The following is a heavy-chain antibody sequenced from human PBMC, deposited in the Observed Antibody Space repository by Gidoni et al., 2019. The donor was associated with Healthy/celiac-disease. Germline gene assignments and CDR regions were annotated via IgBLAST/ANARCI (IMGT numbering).Heavy chain of an antibody. Sequence: QVQLVQSGAEVKKPGSSVQVSCKASGGTFSSYAISWVRQAPGQGLEWMGGIIPIFGTANYAQKFQGRVTITADKSTSTAYMELSSLRSEDTAVYYCARVPDVPAANYYYYMDVWGKGTTVTVSS. CDR1: GGTFSSYA. J-gene: IGHJ6*03. CDR3: ARVPDVPAANYYYYMDV. D-gene: IGHD2-2*01. V-gene: IGHV1-69*06. CDR2: IIPIFGTA.